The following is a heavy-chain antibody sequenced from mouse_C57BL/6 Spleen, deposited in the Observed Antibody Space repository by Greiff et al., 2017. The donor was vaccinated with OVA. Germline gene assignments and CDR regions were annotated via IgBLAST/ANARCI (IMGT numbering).Heavy chain of an antibody. J-gene: IGHJ4*01. CDR2: IWPGGGT. V-gene: IGHV2-9-1*01. D-gene: IGHD1-1*01. CDR1: GFSLTSYA. Sequence: VKLVESGPGLVAPSQSLSITCTVSGFSLTSYAISWVRQPPGKGLEWLGVIWPGGGTNYNSALKSRLSISKDNAKSQVFLKMNRLQTDDTARYYCARTYGSSYYAMDYWGQGTSVTVSS. CDR3: ARTYGSSYYAMDY.